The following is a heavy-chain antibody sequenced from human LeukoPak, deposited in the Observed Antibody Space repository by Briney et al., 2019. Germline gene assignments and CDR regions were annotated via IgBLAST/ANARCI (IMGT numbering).Heavy chain of an antibody. CDR1: GGTFSSYA. CDR3: ARGRYYGSGSPFDY. V-gene: IGHV1-69*04. J-gene: IGHJ4*02. D-gene: IGHD3-10*01. CDR2: IIPILGIA. Sequence: SVKVSCKASGGTFSSYAISWVRQAPGQGLEWMGRIIPILGIANYAQKFQGRVTITADKSTSTAYMELSSLRSEDTAVYYCARGRYYGSGSPFDYWGQGTLVTVSS.